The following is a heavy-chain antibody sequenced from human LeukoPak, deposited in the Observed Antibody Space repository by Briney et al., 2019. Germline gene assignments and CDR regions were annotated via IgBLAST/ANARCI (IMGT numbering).Heavy chain of an antibody. CDR3: ARSGYYGSAPGAFDI. J-gene: IGHJ3*02. CDR1: GGSISSGSYY. Sequence: SETLSLTCTVSGGSISSGSYYWSWIRQPPGKGLEWIGYIYNSGSTNYNPSLKSRVTISVDTSKNQFSLKLSSVTAADTAVYYCARSGYYGSAPGAFDIWGQGTMVTVSS. CDR2: IYNSGST. V-gene: IGHV4-61*01. D-gene: IGHD3-10*01.